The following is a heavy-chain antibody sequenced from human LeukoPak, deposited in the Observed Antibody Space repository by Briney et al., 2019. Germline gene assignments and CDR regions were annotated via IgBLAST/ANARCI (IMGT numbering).Heavy chain of an antibody. V-gene: IGHV1-24*01. CDR1: GYTLTELS. CDR3: ATATVVTTYYYYGMDV. CDR2: FDPEDGET. Sequence: ASVKVSCKVSGYTLTELSMHWVRQAPGKGLEWMGGFDPEDGETIYAQKFQGRVTMTGDTSTDTAYMELSSLRSEDTAVYYCATATVVTTYYYYGMDVWGQGTTVTVSS. D-gene: IGHD3-22*01. J-gene: IGHJ6*02.